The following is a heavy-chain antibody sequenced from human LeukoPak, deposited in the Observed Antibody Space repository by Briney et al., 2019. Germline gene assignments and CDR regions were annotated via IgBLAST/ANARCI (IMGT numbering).Heavy chain of an antibody. V-gene: IGHV3-23*01. D-gene: IGHD4/OR15-4a*01. CDR1: GFTFSSYA. Sequence: GGSLRLSCAASGFTFSSYAMSWVRQAPGKGLEWVSGISGSGGSTHYSDSVKGRITISIDNSKNTLYLQMNSLRVEDTAVYYCARRAGAYSHPYDYWGQGTLVTVSS. CDR2: ISGSGGST. J-gene: IGHJ4*02. CDR3: ARRAGAYSHPYDY.